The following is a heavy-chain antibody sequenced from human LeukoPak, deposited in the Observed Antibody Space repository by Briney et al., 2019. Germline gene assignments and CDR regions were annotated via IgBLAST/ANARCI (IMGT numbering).Heavy chain of an antibody. CDR1: GFTFSSYW. Sequence: GGSLRLSCAASGFTFSSYWMSWVRQAPGKGLEWVAVISNDGSNKYHADSVKGRFTISRDNSKNTLYLQMNSLRAEDTAVYYCAREADPMGAYYFDYWGQGTLVTVSS. D-gene: IGHD3-16*01. CDR3: AREADPMGAYYFDY. V-gene: IGHV3-30-3*01. J-gene: IGHJ4*02. CDR2: ISNDGSNK.